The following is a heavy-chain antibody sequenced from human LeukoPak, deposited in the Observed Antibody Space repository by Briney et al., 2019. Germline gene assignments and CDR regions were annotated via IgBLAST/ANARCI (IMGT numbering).Heavy chain of an antibody. Sequence: GRSLRLSCAASGFTFSSYGMHWVRQAPGKGLEWVAVISYDGSNKYYADSVKGRFTISRDNSKNTLYLQMNSLRAEDTAVYYCAKDQNLWFGEGYYFDYWGQGTLVTVSS. CDR1: GFTFSSYG. CDR2: ISYDGSNK. D-gene: IGHD3-10*01. J-gene: IGHJ4*02. V-gene: IGHV3-30*18. CDR3: AKDQNLWFGEGYYFDY.